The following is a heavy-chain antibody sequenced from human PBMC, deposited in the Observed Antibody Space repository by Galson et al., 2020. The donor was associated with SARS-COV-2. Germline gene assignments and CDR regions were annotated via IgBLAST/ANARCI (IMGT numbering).Heavy chain of an antibody. V-gene: IGHV3-11*06. CDR1: GFTFSDYY. D-gene: IGHD2-15*01. Sequence: GESLKISCVASGFTFSDYYMSWIRQAPGKGLEWISYISSSGSYTNYADPVKGRFTISRDNAKHSLYLQMNSLRTEDTALYFCARNGRDCSGGICYGAEYFQYWGQGNPVTVSS. CDR3: ARNGRDCSGGICYGAEYFQY. CDR2: ISSSGSYT. J-gene: IGHJ1*01.